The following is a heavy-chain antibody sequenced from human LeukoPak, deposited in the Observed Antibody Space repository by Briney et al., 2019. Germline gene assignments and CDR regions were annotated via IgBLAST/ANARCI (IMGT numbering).Heavy chain of an antibody. CDR1: GYSISSGYY. V-gene: IGHV4-38-2*01. J-gene: IGHJ4*02. CDR2: IYHSGST. D-gene: IGHD6-6*01. CDR3: ARHSGIAARRGGYFDY. Sequence: SETLSLTCAVSGYSISSGYYWGWIRQPPGKGLEWIGSIYHSGSTYYNPSLESRVTISVDTSKNQFSLKLSSVTAADTAVYYCARHSGIAARRGGYFDYWGQGTLVTVSS.